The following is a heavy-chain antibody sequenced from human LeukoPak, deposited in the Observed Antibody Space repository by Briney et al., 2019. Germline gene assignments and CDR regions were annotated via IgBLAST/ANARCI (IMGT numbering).Heavy chain of an antibody. Sequence: SETLSLTCTVSGGSISSYYWSWIRQPAGKGLEWIGRIYTSGSTNYNPSLKSRVTMSVDTSKNQCSLKLSSVTAADTAVYYCATRGGLTTVTNSHYYYYYMDVWGKGTTVTVSS. CDR3: ATRGGLTTVTNSHYYYYYMDV. D-gene: IGHD4-17*01. J-gene: IGHJ6*03. CDR1: GGSISSYY. CDR2: IYTSGST. V-gene: IGHV4-4*07.